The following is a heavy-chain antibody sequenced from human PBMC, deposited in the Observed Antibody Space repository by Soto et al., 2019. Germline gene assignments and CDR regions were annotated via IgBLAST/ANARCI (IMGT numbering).Heavy chain of an antibody. V-gene: IGHV3-21*01. CDR2: ISSSSSYI. CDR3: ASAEDGYYFDY. J-gene: IGHJ4*02. D-gene: IGHD2-15*01. CDR1: GFTFSSYS. Sequence: EVQLVESGGGLVKPGGSLRLSCAASGFTFSSYSMNWVRQAPGKGLEWVSSISSSSSYIYYADSVKGRFTISRDNAKNLLYLQMNSLRAEDTAVYYCASAEDGYYFDYWGQGTLVTVSS.